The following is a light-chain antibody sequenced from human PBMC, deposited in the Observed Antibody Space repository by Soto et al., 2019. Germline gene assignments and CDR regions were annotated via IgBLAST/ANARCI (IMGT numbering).Light chain of an antibody. CDR1: QSVSSNY. Sequence: EIVLTQSPGTLSLSPGERATLSCKASQSVSSNYFAWYQQKPGQAPRLLIYGSSSRATGIPDRFSGSGSGTDLTLTISRLEPEDFAVYYCQQYVSSPYTFGQGTKLEIK. J-gene: IGKJ2*01. CDR2: GSS. V-gene: IGKV3-20*01. CDR3: QQYVSSPYT.